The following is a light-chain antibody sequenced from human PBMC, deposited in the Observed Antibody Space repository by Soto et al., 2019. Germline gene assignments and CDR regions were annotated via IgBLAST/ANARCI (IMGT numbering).Light chain of an antibody. CDR1: QSVGSS. CDR3: QQRSNTRT. J-gene: IGKJ4*01. V-gene: IGKV3-11*01. Sequence: EIVLTQSPATLSLSPGERATLSCRASQSVGSSLAWYQQKPGQAPRLFIYDASNRATGTPARFSGSGSGTDFTLTISSLEPEDFAVYYCQQRSNTRTFGGGTKVDIK. CDR2: DAS.